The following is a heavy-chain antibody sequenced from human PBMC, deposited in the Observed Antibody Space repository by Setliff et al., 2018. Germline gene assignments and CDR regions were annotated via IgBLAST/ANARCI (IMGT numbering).Heavy chain of an antibody. CDR1: GASVRSHY. V-gene: IGHV4-59*02. CDR2: IFYSGDT. Sequence: PSETLSLTCTVSGASVRSHYWSWIRQPPGKGLEWIGFIFYSGDTKSNPSLKSRVTMSVDTSKNQFSLNLGSVTAADTGVYYCARGRIAERPEAIDYWGQGTPVTVSS. J-gene: IGHJ4*02. D-gene: IGHD6-6*01. CDR3: ARGRIAERPEAIDY.